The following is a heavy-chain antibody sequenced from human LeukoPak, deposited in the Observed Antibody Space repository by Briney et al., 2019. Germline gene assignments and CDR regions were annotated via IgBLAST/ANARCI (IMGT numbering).Heavy chain of an antibody. CDR3: AKDKSYSELYHFDY. V-gene: IGHV3-30*02. Sequence: GGSLRLSCAASGFTFRTSAMNWVRQAPGKGLEWVAFIRFDGIVAEYGDSVKGRFTISRDNSQNILFLQMNSLRPEDTAVYYCAKDKSYSELYHFDYWGQGALVTVSS. D-gene: IGHD3-3*01. CDR1: GFTFRTSA. CDR2: IRFDGIVA. J-gene: IGHJ4*02.